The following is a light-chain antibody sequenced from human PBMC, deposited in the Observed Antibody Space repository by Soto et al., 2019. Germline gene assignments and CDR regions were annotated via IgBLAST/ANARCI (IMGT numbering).Light chain of an antibody. CDR2: DAS. CDR1: QSVSTS. Sequence: NLLTQSPVTLSLSPGERANLSCRVSQSVSTSLNWYQQKPGQAPRLLIYDASNRATGIPARFSGSGSGTDFTLTIISLEPEDFAVYYCHQRYDWPPITFGQGTRLEIK. J-gene: IGKJ5*01. V-gene: IGKV3-11*01. CDR3: HQRYDWPPIT.